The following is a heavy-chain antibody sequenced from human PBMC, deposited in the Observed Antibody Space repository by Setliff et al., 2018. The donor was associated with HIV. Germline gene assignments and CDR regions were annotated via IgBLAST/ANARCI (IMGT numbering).Heavy chain of an antibody. CDR1: GGSISSYY. J-gene: IGHJ4*02. V-gene: IGHV4-59*01. CDR3: AGAITFGGVIVH. Sequence: SQTLSLTCTVSGGSISSYYWSWIRQPPGRGLEWIGYIYYSGSTNYNPSLKSRVTISVDTSKNQFSLKLSSVTAADTAVYYCAGAITFGGVIVHWGQGTLVTVSS. D-gene: IGHD3-16*02. CDR2: IYYSGST.